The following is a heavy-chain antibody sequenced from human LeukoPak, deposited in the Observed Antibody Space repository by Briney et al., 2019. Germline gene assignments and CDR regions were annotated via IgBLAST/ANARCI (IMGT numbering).Heavy chain of an antibody. V-gene: IGHV1-3*01. CDR1: GYSFTSYA. D-gene: IGHD5-12*01. CDR2: INAGNGNT. J-gene: IGHJ6*04. Sequence: ASVKVSCKASGYSFTSYAIHWVRQAPGQRLEWMGWINAGNGNTKYSQKFQGRVTITRDTSASTAYMELSGLRSEDTAVYYCARVGKWGGYDSGRFNYYYGMDVWGKGITATVSS. CDR3: ARVGKWGGYDSGRFNYYYGMDV.